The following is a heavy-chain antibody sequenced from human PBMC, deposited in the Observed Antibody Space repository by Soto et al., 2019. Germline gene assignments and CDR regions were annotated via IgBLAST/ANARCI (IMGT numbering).Heavy chain of an antibody. CDR2: ISYDGSNK. CDR1: GFTFSSYA. Sequence: QVQLVESGGGVVQPGRSLRLSCAASGFTFSSYAMHWVRQAPGKGLEWVAVISYDGSNKYYADSVKGRFTISRDNPKNTLYLQMNSLRAEDTAVYYCARDRWGDFWSGYYGSDYWGQGTLVTVSS. D-gene: IGHD3-3*01. V-gene: IGHV3-30-3*01. J-gene: IGHJ4*02. CDR3: ARDRWGDFWSGYYGSDY.